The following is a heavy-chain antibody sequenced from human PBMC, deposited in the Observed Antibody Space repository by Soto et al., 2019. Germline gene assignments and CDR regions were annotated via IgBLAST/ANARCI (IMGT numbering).Heavy chain of an antibody. J-gene: IGHJ3*02. CDR1: GDSVSSNSAA. D-gene: IGHD2-15*01. CDR3: ARDQPNCSGGSCYSDAFDI. CDR2: TYYRSKWYN. V-gene: IGHV6-1*01. Sequence: SQTLSLTCAISGDSVSSNSAAWNWIRQSPSRGLEWLGRTYYRSKWYNDYAVSVKSRITINPDTSKNQFSLQLNSVTPEDTAVYYCARDQPNCSGGSCYSDAFDIWGQGTMVTVSS.